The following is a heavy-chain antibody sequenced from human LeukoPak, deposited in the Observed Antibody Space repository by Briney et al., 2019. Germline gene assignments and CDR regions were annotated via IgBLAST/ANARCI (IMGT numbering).Heavy chain of an antibody. CDR1: GFTFSAYA. Sequence: GGSLRLSCGVSGFTFSAYAMTWVRQAPGKGLEWVSLISGSGGGSYYADSVKGRFIIFRDNAKNTLYLQMNSLRAEDTAVYYCARAGTEDGYNIYFDHWGQGTLVTVSS. D-gene: IGHD5-24*01. V-gene: IGHV3-23*01. J-gene: IGHJ4*02. CDR3: ARAGTEDGYNIYFDH. CDR2: ISGSGGGS.